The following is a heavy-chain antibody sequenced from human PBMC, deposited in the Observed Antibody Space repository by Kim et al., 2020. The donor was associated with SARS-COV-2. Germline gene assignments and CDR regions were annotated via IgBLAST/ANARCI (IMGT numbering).Heavy chain of an antibody. J-gene: IGHJ4*02. Sequence: SETLSLTCAVYGGSFSGYYWSWIRQPPGKGLEWIGEINHSRSTNYNPSLKSRVTISVDTSKNQFSLKLSSVTAADTAVYYCARGRGLLWFGGPPNGWTGKDYWGQGTLVTVSS. V-gene: IGHV4-34*01. D-gene: IGHD3-10*01. CDR2: INHSRST. CDR1: GGSFSGYY. CDR3: ARGRGLLWFGGPPNGWTGKDY.